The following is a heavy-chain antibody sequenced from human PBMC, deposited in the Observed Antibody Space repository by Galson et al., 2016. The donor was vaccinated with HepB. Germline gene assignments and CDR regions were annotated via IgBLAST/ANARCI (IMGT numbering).Heavy chain of an antibody. CDR2: IYSGGST. J-gene: IGHJ2*01. CDR1: GFTVSKSY. CDR3: ARANNDLWSDYEHFWYFDV. V-gene: IGHV3-53*01. Sequence: SLRLSCAASGFTVSKSYMSWVRQAPGKGLEWVSVIYSGGSTFYADSVKGRFTISRDNSKNTLYLHMNILRAEDTAVYYCARANNDLWSDYEHFWYFDVWGRGTLVTVSS. D-gene: IGHD3-3*01.